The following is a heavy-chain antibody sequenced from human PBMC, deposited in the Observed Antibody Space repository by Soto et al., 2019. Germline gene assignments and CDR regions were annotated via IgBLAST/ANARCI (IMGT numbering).Heavy chain of an antibody. CDR3: ASPEDFWSGYLGGMDV. CDR1: GFTFSSYA. J-gene: IGHJ6*02. Sequence: QVQLVESGGGVVQPGRSLRLSCAASGFTFSSYAMHWVRQAPGKGLEWVAVISYDGSNKYYADSVKGRFTISRDNSKNTLYLQMNSLRAVDTAVYYCASPEDFWSGYLGGMDVWGQGTTVTVSS. D-gene: IGHD3-3*01. V-gene: IGHV3-30-3*01. CDR2: ISYDGSNK.